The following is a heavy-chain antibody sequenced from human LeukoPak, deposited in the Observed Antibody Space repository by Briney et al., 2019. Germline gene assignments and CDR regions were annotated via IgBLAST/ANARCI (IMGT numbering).Heavy chain of an antibody. D-gene: IGHD2-21*01. CDR3: VTDLVIKGYFDY. V-gene: IGHV3-15*01. J-gene: IGHJ4*02. CDR2: IRRKTDGETT. CDR1: GFTFSNVW. Sequence: GESLKLSCAASGFTFSNVWMSWVRQVPGKGLEWVGRIRRKTDGETTDHAAPVKGRFTISRDDSKNTLYLQMNSLKTEDTAVYYCVTDLVIKGYFDYWGQGALVTVSS.